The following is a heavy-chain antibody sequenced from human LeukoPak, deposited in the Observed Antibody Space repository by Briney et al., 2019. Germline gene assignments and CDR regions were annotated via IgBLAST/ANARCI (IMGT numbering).Heavy chain of an antibody. CDR2: IRSKANSYAT. Sequence: PGGSLRLSCAASGLTFSGSAMHWVRQASGKGLEWVGRIRSKANSYATAYAASVKGRFTISRDDSKNTAYLQMSSLKTEDTAVYYCTLTGAYWYFDLWGRGTLVTVSS. CDR3: TLTGAYWYFDL. J-gene: IGHJ2*01. V-gene: IGHV3-73*01. CDR1: GLTFSGSA. D-gene: IGHD3-9*01.